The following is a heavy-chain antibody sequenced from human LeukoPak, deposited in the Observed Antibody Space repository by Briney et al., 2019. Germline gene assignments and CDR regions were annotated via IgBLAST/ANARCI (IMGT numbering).Heavy chain of an antibody. Sequence: PSETLSLTCTVSGGSISSYYWSWIRQPAWKRLEWIGYIYYSGSTNYNPSLKSRVTMSVDTSKKQFALKLSSVTAADTAVYFCARGPTVNNYYYGMDVWGQGTTVTVSS. CDR1: GGSISSYY. CDR2: IYYSGST. D-gene: IGHD4-17*01. V-gene: IGHV4-59*01. J-gene: IGHJ6*02. CDR3: ARGPTVNNYYYGMDV.